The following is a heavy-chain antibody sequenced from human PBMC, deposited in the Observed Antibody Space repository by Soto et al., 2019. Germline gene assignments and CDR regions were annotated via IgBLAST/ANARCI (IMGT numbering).Heavy chain of an antibody. CDR2: INAGNGNT. V-gene: IGHV1-3*01. J-gene: IGHJ5*02. Sequence: ASVKVSCKASGYTFTSYAMHWVRQAPGQRLEWMGWINAGNGNTKYSQKFQGRVTMTRNTSISTAYMELSSLRSEDTAVYYCARVNNWNDARNWFDPWGQGTLVTVSS. D-gene: IGHD1-1*01. CDR3: ARVNNWNDARNWFDP. CDR1: GYTFTSYA.